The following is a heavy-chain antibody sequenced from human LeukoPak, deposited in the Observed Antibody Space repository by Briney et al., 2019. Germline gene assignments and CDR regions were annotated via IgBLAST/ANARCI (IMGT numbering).Heavy chain of an antibody. CDR2: IYYSGST. J-gene: IGHJ6*03. V-gene: IGHV4-39*07. Sequence: SETLSLTCTVSGGSISSSSYYWGWIRQPPGKGLEWIGSIYYSGSTYYNPSLKSRVTISVDTSKNQFSLKLSSVTAADTAVYYCARDPDYYYYMGVWGKGTTVTVSS. D-gene: IGHD1-14*01. CDR3: ARDPDYYYYMGV. CDR1: GGSISSSSYY.